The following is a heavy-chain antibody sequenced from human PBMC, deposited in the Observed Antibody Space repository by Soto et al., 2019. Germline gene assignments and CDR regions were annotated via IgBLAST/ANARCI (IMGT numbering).Heavy chain of an antibody. CDR2: IHSSGST. D-gene: IGHD2-2*01. Sequence: ETLSLTCTVSGASMNSYHWSWIRQPAGKGLEWIGHIHSSGSTNYNPSLKSRVTMSVDTSKNQFSLRLMSLTAADTAVYYCARDQGAAPAGINWFDPWGQGYLVTVSS. V-gene: IGHV4-4*07. CDR3: ARDQGAAPAGINWFDP. CDR1: GASMNSYH. J-gene: IGHJ5*02.